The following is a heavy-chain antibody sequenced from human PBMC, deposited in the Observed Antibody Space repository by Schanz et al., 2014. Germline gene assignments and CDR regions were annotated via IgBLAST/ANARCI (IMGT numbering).Heavy chain of an antibody. V-gene: IGHV3-13*01. J-gene: IGHJ4*02. CDR2: IGYLGDT. Sequence: EVQLLDSGGGLVQPGGSLRLSCAASGFTFSTNAMSWVRQAPGKGLEWVSTIGYLGDTYYPDSVKGRFTVSRDSGQNSLYLQMNSLRAGDTAVYYCARPRFDYGEVDYWGQGTLVTVSS. CDR1: GFTFSTNA. D-gene: IGHD4-17*01. CDR3: ARPRFDYGEVDY.